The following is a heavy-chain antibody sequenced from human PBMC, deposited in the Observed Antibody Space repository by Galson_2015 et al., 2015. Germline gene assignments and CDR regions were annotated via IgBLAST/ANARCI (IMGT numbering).Heavy chain of an antibody. D-gene: IGHD6-13*01. V-gene: IGHV3-48*02. CDR1: GFAFSSYS. J-gene: IGHJ3*02. Sequence: SLRLSCAASGFAFSSYSMNWVRQAPGKGLEWVSYISSSSSTIYYADSVKGRFTISRDNAKNSLYLQMNSLRDEDTAVYFCARDPRYSSSWTDAVDIWGQGTTVTVSS. CDR3: ARDPRYSSSWTDAVDI. CDR2: ISSSSSTI.